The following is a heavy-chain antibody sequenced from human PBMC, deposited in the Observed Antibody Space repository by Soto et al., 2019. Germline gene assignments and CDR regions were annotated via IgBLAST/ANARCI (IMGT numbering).Heavy chain of an antibody. Sequence: GASVKVSCKTSGYIFSDYGISWVRQAPGHGLEWMGGIIPMFRTANYAPKFQGRATITPDESTNTVHMELSSLRSDDTAVYYCARDCGTTNCFDMDVWGQGTTVTVSS. D-gene: IGHD1-1*01. CDR3: ARDCGTTNCFDMDV. CDR1: GYIFSDYG. V-gene: IGHV1-69*13. J-gene: IGHJ6*02. CDR2: IIPMFRTA.